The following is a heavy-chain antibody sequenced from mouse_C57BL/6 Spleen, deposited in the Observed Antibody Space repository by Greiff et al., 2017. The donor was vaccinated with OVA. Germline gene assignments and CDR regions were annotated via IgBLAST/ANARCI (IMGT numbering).Heavy chain of an antibody. Sequence: EVQRVESGEGLVKPGGSLKLSCAASGFTFSSYAMSWVRQTPEKRLEWVAYISSGGDYIYYADTVKGRFTISRDNARNTLYLQMSSLKSEDTAMYYCTREEDSSGYVAWFAYWGQGTLVTVSA. D-gene: IGHD3-2*02. V-gene: IGHV5-9-1*02. J-gene: IGHJ3*01. CDR1: GFTFSSYA. CDR2: ISSGGDYI. CDR3: TREEDSSGYVAWFAY.